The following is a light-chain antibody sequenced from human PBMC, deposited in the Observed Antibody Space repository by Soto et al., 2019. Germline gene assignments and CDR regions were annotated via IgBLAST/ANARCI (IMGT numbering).Light chain of an antibody. CDR1: QSVSSSY. CDR3: QQYGSSPYT. Sequence: EIVLTQSPGTLSLSPGERATLSCRASQSVSSSYLVWYQQKPCQAPRLLIYGASSRATGIPDRFSGSVSGTDFTLTISRLEPEDFAVYYCQQYGSSPYTFGQGTKLEIK. V-gene: IGKV3-20*01. CDR2: GAS. J-gene: IGKJ2*01.